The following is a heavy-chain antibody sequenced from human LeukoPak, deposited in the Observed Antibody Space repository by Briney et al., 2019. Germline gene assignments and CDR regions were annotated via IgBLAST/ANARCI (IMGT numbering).Heavy chain of an antibody. CDR3: ARETRGALVVPAATPINWFDP. V-gene: IGHV4-31*03. D-gene: IGHD2-2*01. CDR1: GGSISSGGYY. J-gene: IGHJ5*02. Sequence: SETLSLTCTVSGGSISSGGYYWSWLRQHPGKGLEWVGYIYYSGSTYYNPSLKSRVTISVDTSKNQFSLKLSSVTAADKAVDYCARETRGALVVPAATPINWFDPWGQGTLVTVSS. CDR2: IYYSGST.